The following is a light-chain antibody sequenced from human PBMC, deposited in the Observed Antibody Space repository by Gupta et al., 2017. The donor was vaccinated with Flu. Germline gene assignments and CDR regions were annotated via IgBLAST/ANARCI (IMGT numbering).Light chain of an antibody. CDR1: RSDVGGYNL. J-gene: IGLJ3*02. V-gene: IGLV2-23*02. CDR2: EVN. CDR3: CSYIGSTTGV. Sequence: SIIISCTGTRSDVGGYNLVSWYQRHPGKAPILIIDEVNKRPSGVSTRFSGSKSGTTAFLTISGLQAEDETYYYCCSYIGSTTGVFGGGTKLTVL.